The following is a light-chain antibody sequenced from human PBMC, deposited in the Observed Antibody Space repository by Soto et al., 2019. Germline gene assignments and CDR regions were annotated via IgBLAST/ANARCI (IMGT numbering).Light chain of an antibody. CDR3: QQYGSSPRT. J-gene: IGKJ1*01. CDR2: GAS. Sequence: EIVLTQSPATLSVSPGERAILSRRASQSVSSSYLAWYRQKPGQAPSLLIYGASSRATGIPDRFSGSGSGTDFTLTISRLEPEDFAVYYCQQYGSSPRTFGQGTKVDI. CDR1: QSVSSSY. V-gene: IGKV3-20*01.